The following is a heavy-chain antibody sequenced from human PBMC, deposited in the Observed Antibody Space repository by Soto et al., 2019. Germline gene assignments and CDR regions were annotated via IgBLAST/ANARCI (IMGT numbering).Heavy chain of an antibody. CDR3: ARSTSGSYGYFDL. Sequence: SETLSLTCAVYVGSFSGYYWSWIRQPPGKGLEWIGEINHSGSTNYNPSLKSRVTISVDTSKNQFSLKLSSVTAADTAVYYCARSTSGSYGYFDLWGRGTLVTVSS. D-gene: IGHD1-26*01. J-gene: IGHJ2*01. CDR2: INHSGST. V-gene: IGHV4-34*01. CDR1: VGSFSGYY.